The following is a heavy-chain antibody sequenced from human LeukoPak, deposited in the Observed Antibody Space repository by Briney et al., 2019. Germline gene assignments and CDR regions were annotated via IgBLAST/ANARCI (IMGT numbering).Heavy chain of an antibody. CDR1: GFTFSSYA. Sequence: GGSLRLSCAASGFTFSSYAMSWVRQAPGKGLEWVSAISGSGGSTYYADPVKGRFTISRDNAKNSLYLQMNSLRAEDTAVYYCARDVRRFLEWLSFYPWGQGTLVTVSS. CDR3: ARDVRRFLEWLSFYP. V-gene: IGHV3-23*01. CDR2: ISGSGGST. J-gene: IGHJ5*02. D-gene: IGHD3-3*01.